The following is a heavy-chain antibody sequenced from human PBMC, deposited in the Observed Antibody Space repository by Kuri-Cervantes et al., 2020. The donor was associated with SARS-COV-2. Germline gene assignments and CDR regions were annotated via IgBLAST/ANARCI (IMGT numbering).Heavy chain of an antibody. D-gene: IGHD5-18*01. CDR1: GYTFTSYG. CDR3: ATLDTAMASPWFDP. CDR2: ISAYDGNT. Sequence: ASVKVSCKASGYTFTSYGISWVRQAPGQGLEWMGWISAYDGNTNYAQKLQGRVTMTTDTSTSTAYMELSSLRFEDTAVYYCATLDTAMASPWFDPWGQGTLVTVSS. V-gene: IGHV1-18*01. J-gene: IGHJ5*02.